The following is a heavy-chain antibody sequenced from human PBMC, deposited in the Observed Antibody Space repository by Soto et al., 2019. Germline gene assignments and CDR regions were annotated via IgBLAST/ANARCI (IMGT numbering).Heavy chain of an antibody. CDR3: ARDRGGYCSGGSCSEAWFDP. D-gene: IGHD2-15*01. V-gene: IGHV1-3*05. Sequence: QVQLVQSGAEEKRPGASVKISCKASGYTFSSYPIHWVRQAPGHRLEWMGWINSGNGYTKYSQKFQARVSITRDTXXSTAYMQLGSLRSEDTAVYYCARDRGGYCSGGSCSEAWFDPWGQGTLVTVSS. CDR1: GYTFSSYP. J-gene: IGHJ5*02. CDR2: INSGNGYT.